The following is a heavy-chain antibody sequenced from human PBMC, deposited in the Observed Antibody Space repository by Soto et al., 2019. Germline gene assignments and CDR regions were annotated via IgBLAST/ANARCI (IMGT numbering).Heavy chain of an antibody. J-gene: IGHJ4*02. CDR1: GGSISSYY. Sequence: SETLSLTCTVSGGSISSYYGSWIRQPPGKGLEWIGYIYYSGSTNYNPSLKSRVTISVDTSKNQFSLKLSSVTAADTAVYYCARDNDRYYFDYWGQGTLVTVSS. D-gene: IGHD2-8*01. CDR3: ARDNDRYYFDY. V-gene: IGHV4-59*01. CDR2: IYYSGST.